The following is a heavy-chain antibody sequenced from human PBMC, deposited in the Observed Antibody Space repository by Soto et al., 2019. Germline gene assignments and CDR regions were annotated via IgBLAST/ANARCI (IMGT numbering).Heavy chain of an antibody. CDR3: AKGGKGYFYWPFDY. D-gene: IGHD3-9*01. Sequence: EVQLLESGGGLVQPGGSLRLSCAASGFTFSNYVMSWVRQAPGKGLEWVSGVSGSGSSTNYADSVKGRFTVSRDNSKNTLYLQVSSLRAEDTAIYYCAKGGKGYFYWPFDYWGQGALVTVSS. CDR2: VSGSGSST. J-gene: IGHJ4*02. CDR1: GFTFSNYV. V-gene: IGHV3-23*01.